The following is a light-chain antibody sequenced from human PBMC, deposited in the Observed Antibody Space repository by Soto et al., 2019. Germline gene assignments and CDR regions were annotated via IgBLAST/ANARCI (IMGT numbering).Light chain of an antibody. J-gene: IGLJ3*02. CDR2: GNR. Sequence: QSVLTQPPSVSGAPGQRVTISCTGNNSNLGAGYDVHWYQQLPGAAPKLVIFGNRNRPSGVPERFSGSKSGTSASLAITGLQAEDEADYYCATWDDDVTGPVFGGGTKLTVL. CDR3: ATWDDDVTGPV. CDR1: NSNLGAGYD. V-gene: IGLV1-40*01.